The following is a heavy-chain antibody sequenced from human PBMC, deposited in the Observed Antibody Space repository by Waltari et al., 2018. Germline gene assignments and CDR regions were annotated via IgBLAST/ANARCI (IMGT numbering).Heavy chain of an antibody. V-gene: IGHV3-53*02. CDR1: NSIFRNNY. J-gene: IGHJ3*01. CDR2: IYAGGGS. Sequence: EVQLVETGGALIHPGGSLRLSCAASNSIFRNNYMAWVRQAPGKGLEWVSVIYAGGGSDSADSVRGRFTISRDNSKNTLYLEMNALRPDDTAVYYCATLGAYLGAFEVWGRGTMVTVSS. D-gene: IGHD3-16*01. CDR3: ATLGAYLGAFEV.